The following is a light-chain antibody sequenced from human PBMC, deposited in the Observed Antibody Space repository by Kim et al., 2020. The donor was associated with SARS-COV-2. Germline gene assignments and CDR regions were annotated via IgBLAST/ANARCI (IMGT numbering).Light chain of an antibody. Sequence: GTTVTISSTRSSGSIDDNYVQWYQQRPGGVPTTVIYEDDQRPSGVSDRFSGSIDNSSNSASLTISGLRTEDEADYYCQSYNRDNVIFGGGTQLTVL. V-gene: IGLV6-57*03. CDR2: EDD. CDR3: QSYNRDNVI. CDR1: SGSIDDNY. J-gene: IGLJ2*01.